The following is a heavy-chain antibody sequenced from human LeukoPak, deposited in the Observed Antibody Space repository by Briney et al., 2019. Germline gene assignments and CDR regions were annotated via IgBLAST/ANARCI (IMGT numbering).Heavy chain of an antibody. V-gene: IGHV1-46*01. CDR3: ALLLQGY. D-gene: IGHD2-15*01. J-gene: IGHJ4*02. Sequence: GASVKVSCKAPGYTFTRYYMHWVRQAPGQGLEWMGAINPSGGSASYAQKFQGRVTMTTDTSTSTVYMEVSSLRSEDTAVFYCALLLQGYWGQGTLVTVSS. CDR1: GYTFTRYY. CDR2: INPSGGSA.